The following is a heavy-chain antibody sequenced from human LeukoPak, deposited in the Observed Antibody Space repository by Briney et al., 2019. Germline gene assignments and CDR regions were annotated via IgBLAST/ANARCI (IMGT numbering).Heavy chain of an antibody. V-gene: IGHV4-34*01. J-gene: IGHJ4*02. CDR1: GGSFSGYY. Sequence: SETLSLTCAVYGGSFSGYYWSWIRQPPGKGLEWIGSIYYSGSTYYNPSLKSRVTISVDTSKNQFSLKLSSVTAADTAVYYCARHEAVVVPAAMFDYWGQGTLVTVSS. CDR3: ARHEAVVVPAAMFDY. CDR2: IYYSGST. D-gene: IGHD2-2*01.